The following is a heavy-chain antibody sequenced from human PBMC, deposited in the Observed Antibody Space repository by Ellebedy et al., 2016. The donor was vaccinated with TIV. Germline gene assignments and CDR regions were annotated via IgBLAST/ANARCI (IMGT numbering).Heavy chain of an antibody. J-gene: IGHJ3*02. V-gene: IGHV4-38-2*01. CDR3: ATSYDSSGYYDDDAFDI. CDR1: GYSISSGSY. D-gene: IGHD3-22*01. Sequence: MPSETLSLTCAVSGYSISSGSYWGWIRQPPGKGLEWIGSIYHSGSTYYNPSLKRRVTISMDTSRNQFSLRLTSVTAADTAVYYCATSYDSSGYYDDDAFDIWGQGTMVTVSS. CDR2: IYHSGST.